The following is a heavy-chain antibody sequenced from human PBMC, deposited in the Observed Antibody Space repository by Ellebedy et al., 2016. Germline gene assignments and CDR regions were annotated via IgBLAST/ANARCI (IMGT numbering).Heavy chain of an antibody. V-gene: IGHV2-5*02. CDR2: VYWDDDK. J-gene: IGHJ4*01. Sequence: SGPTLVXPTQTLTLTCTFSGFSLTTSGVGVGWIRQPPGKALEYLALVYWDDDKRYSPSLKSRLTITRDTSKNQVVLTLANMDPVDTATYYCAQSHNYGPGIGYWGQGTLVTVSS. CDR3: AQSHNYGPGIGY. D-gene: IGHD5-18*01. CDR1: GFSLTTSGVG.